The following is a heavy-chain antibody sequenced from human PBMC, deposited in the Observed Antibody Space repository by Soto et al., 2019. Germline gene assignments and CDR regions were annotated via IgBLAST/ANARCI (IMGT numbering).Heavy chain of an antibody. CDR1: GGSISSSSYY. D-gene: IGHD3-10*01. V-gene: IGHV4-39*01. J-gene: IGHJ5*02. CDR3: ARLGLLNNYGSGNIDR. Sequence: SETLSLTCTVSGGSISSSSYYWGWIRQPPGKRRERIGSIYDSGSTYYNPSLKSRVTISVDTSKNQFSLKLSSVTAAGTFVYYCARLGLLNNYGSGNIDRWGQGTLVTVYS. CDR2: IYDSGST.